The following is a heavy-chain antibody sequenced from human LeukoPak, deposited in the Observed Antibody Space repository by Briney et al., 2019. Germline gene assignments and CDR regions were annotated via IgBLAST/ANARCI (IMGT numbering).Heavy chain of an antibody. CDR1: GFTFSDYY. Sequence: GGSLRLSCAASGFTFSDYYMSWLRQAPGKGLEWVSYISSSGSTIYYADSVKGRFTISRDNAKNSLYLQMNSLRAEDTAVYYCARVEVVIATDLDVWGKGTTVTVSS. V-gene: IGHV3-11*04. CDR2: ISSSGSTI. J-gene: IGHJ6*04. CDR3: ARVEVVIATDLDV. D-gene: IGHD2-21*01.